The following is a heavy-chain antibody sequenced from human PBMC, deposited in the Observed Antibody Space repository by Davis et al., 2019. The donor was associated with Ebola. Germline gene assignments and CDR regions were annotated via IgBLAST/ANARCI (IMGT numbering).Heavy chain of an antibody. D-gene: IGHD1-1*01. CDR1: GFTFSSYA. Sequence: PGGSLRLSCAASGFTFSSYAMHWVRQAPGKGLEWVAVISYDGSNKYYADSVKGRFTISRDNSKNTLYLQMNSLRAEDTAVYYCARDYRYDRNGYYYYMDVWGKGTTVTVSS. J-gene: IGHJ6*03. V-gene: IGHV3-30-3*01. CDR2: ISYDGSNK. CDR3: ARDYRYDRNGYYYYMDV.